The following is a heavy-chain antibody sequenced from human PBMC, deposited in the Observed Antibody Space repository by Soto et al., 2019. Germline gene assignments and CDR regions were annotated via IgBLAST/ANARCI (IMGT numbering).Heavy chain of an antibody. Sequence: GGSLRLSCAASGFTFSSYGMHWVRQAPGKGLEWVAVISYDGSNKYYADSVKGRFTISRDNSKNTLYLQMNSLRAEDTAVYYCAKDLSGYSSGWYYYDYGMDVWGQGTTVTVSS. V-gene: IGHV3-30*18. CDR2: ISYDGSNK. CDR1: GFTFSSYG. D-gene: IGHD6-19*01. J-gene: IGHJ6*02. CDR3: AKDLSGYSSGWYYYDYGMDV.